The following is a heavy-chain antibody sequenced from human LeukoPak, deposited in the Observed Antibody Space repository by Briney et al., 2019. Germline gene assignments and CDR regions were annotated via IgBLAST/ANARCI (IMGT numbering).Heavy chain of an antibody. D-gene: IGHD5-18*01. CDR1: GGSISSYY. Sequence: SETLSLTCTVPGGSISSYYWSWIPQPPGKGLEWIGYIYYSGSTNYNPSLKSRVTISVDTSKNQFSLKLSSVTAADTAVYYCARAHGYSYVTEYWGQGTLVTVSS. CDR3: ARAHGYSYVTEY. V-gene: IGHV4-59*01. CDR2: IYYSGST. J-gene: IGHJ4*02.